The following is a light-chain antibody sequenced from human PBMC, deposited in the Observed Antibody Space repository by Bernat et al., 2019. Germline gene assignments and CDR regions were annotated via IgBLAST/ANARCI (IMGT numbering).Light chain of an antibody. CDR2: NNN. V-gene: IGLV1-44*01. Sequence: QSVLTQPPSASGTPGQRVTISCSGSSSNIGSNTVTWYQQLPGTAPKLLIYNNNQRPSGVPDRFSGSKSGTSASLAISGLQSEDEADYYCAAWYDSLNGWVFGGGTKLTVL. J-gene: IGLJ3*02. CDR3: AAWYDSLNGWV. CDR1: SSNIGSNT.